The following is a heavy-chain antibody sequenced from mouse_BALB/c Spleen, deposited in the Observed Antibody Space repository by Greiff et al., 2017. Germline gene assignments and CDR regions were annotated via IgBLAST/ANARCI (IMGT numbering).Heavy chain of an antibody. CDR1: GYTFTSYD. D-gene: IGHD1-1*01. CDR3: TRVIYNGSSFRPMDY. J-gene: IGHJ4*01. CDR2: IFPGDGST. V-gene: IGHV1-85*01. Sequence: VQLQESGAELVKPGASVKLSCKASGYTFTSYDINWVRQRPEQGLEWIGWIFPGDGSTKYNEKFKGKATLTTDKSSSTAYMHLCRLTSEASAVYFCTRVIYNGSSFRPMDYWGQGTSVTVSS.